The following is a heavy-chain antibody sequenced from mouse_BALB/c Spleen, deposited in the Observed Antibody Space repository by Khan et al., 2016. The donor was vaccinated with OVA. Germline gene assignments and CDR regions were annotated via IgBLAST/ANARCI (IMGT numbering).Heavy chain of an antibody. Sequence: QVQLQQSGAELVRPGVSVKISCKGSGYTFTDYAIHWVKQSHAKSLEWIGVISTNFGDASYNQKFKGRATMTVDKSSNTAYMELARLTSEDSAIYYCARYYNYDDWFAYWGQGTLVTVSA. CDR1: GYTFTDYA. CDR3: ARYYNYDDWFAY. CDR2: ISTNFGDA. V-gene: IGHV1S137*01. D-gene: IGHD2-12*01. J-gene: IGHJ3*01.